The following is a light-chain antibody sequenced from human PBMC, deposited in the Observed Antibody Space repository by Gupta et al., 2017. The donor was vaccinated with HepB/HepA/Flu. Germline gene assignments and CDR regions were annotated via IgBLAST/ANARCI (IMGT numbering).Light chain of an antibody. CDR1: QSISSY. CDR3: QQRYSTPQT. CDR2: AAS. V-gene: IGKV1-39*01. J-gene: IGKJ1*01. Sequence: DIQMTQSRSSLAASVGDRVTITCRASQSISSYLNWYQQKPGKAPKLLIYAASSLQSGVPSRFSGSGSGTDFTLTISSLQPEDFATYYCQQRYSTPQTFGQGTKVEIK.